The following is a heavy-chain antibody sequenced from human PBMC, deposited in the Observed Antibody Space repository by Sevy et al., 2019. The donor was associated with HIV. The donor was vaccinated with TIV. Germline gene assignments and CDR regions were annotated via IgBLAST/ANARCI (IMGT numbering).Heavy chain of an antibody. Sequence: SETLSLTCAVYGGSFSGYSWSWIRQPPGKGLEWIGAINHSGSTTYNPSPKSRVTISVNTSKNQSSLKLSSVTAADTAVDYCAGARSITMVVVAETPGHYYMDVWGKGTTVTVSS. CDR2: INHSGST. V-gene: IGHV4-34*01. D-gene: IGHD3-22*01. CDR3: AGARSITMVVVAETPGHYYMDV. J-gene: IGHJ6*03. CDR1: GGSFSGYS.